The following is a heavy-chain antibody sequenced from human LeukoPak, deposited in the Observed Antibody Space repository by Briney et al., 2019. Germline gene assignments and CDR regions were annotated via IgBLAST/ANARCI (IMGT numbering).Heavy chain of an antibody. J-gene: IGHJ4*02. CDR1: GYTFTSYD. V-gene: IGHV1-46*01. CDR2: INPSGGST. CDR3: ARDLLEAAAGTLFAY. Sequence: GASVKVSCKASGYTFTSYDMHWVRQAPGQGLEWMGIINPSGGSTNYAQKFQGRVTMTRDTSTSTVYMELSSLRSEDTAVYYCARDLLEAAAGTLFAYWGQGTLVTVSS. D-gene: IGHD6-13*01.